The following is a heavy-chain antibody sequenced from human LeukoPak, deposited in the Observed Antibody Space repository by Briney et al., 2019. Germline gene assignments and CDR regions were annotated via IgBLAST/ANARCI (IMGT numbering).Heavy chain of an antibody. CDR2: IYYSGST. J-gene: IGHJ4*02. V-gene: IGHV4-39*01. CDR1: GGSISSSSYY. CDR3: ARQLGYCSSTSCYADKVDY. Sequence: SETLSLTCTASGGSISSSSYYWGWIRQPPGKGLEWIGRIYYSGSTYYNPSLKSRVTISVDTSKNQFSLKLSSVTAADTAVYCCARQLGYCSSTSCYADKVDYWGQGTLVTVSS. D-gene: IGHD2-2*01.